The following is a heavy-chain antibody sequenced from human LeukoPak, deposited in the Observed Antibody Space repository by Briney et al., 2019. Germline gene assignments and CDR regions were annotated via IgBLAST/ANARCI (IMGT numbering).Heavy chain of an antibody. Sequence: SETLSLTCTVSGGSISSSSYYWGWIRQPPGKGLEWIGSIYYSGSTYYNPSLKSRVTISVDTSKNQFSLKLSSVTSADTAVYYCARRGIYCSSTSCFYYYYYMDVWGKGTTVTVSS. V-gene: IGHV4-39*01. CDR3: ARRGIYCSSTSCFYYYYYMDV. D-gene: IGHD2-2*01. J-gene: IGHJ6*03. CDR1: GGSISSSSYY. CDR2: IYYSGST.